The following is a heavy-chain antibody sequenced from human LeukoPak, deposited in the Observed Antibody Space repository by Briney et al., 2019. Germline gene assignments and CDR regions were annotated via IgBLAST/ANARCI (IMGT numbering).Heavy chain of an antibody. CDR1: GGSLSPYY. D-gene: IGHD3-22*01. CDR2: IYSSGST. Sequence: SETLSLTCTVSGGSLSPYYWSWMRQPPGKGLEGVGYIYSSGSTNYNTFLKSRVTMSVDTSKNQFSLKLNTMTAADTAVYYCARRGFSPYYAFDIGGQGTVVTVSS. CDR3: ARRGFSPYYAFDI. V-gene: IGHV4-4*09. J-gene: IGHJ3*02.